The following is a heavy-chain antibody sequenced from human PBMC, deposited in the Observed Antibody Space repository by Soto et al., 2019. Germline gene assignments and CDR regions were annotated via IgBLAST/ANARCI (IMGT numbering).Heavy chain of an antibody. Sequence: QITLKESGPTLVKPTQTLTLTCTFSGFSLSTSGVGVGWIRQPPGKALEWLALIYWDDDKRYSPSLKSRLTITKDTSKYQVVLTMTNMDPVDTATYYCAHLTYYFDSSAYYWYFDLWGRGTLVTVSS. D-gene: IGHD3-22*01. J-gene: IGHJ2*01. CDR3: AHLTYYFDSSAYYWYFDL. CDR2: IYWDDDK. CDR1: GFSLSTSGVG. V-gene: IGHV2-5*02.